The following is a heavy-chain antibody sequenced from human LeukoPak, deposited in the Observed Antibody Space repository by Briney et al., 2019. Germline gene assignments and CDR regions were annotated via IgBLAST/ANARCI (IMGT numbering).Heavy chain of an antibody. J-gene: IGHJ6*03. D-gene: IGHD3-3*01. CDR3: ARGSVYDFWSGYYFGDYYYYMDV. Sequence: SETLSLTCTVSGYSISSDYYWGWIRQPPGKGLEWIGSIYHSGSTYYNPSLKSRVTVSLDTSKNQFSLKLSSVTAADTAVYYCARGSVYDFWSGYYFGDYYYYMDVWGKGTTVTVSS. V-gene: IGHV4-38-2*02. CDR2: IYHSGST. CDR1: GYSISSDYY.